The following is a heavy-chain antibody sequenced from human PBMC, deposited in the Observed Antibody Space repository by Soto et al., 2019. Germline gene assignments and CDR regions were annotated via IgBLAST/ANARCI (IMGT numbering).Heavy chain of an antibody. V-gene: IGHV3-30-3*01. CDR2: ISYDGSNK. CDR3: ARDFRITIFGVVTANVFDY. CDR1: GFTFSSYA. D-gene: IGHD3-3*01. Sequence: PGGSLRLSCAASGFTFSSYAMHWVRQAPGKGLEWVAVISYDGSNKYYADSVKGRFTISRDNSKNTLYLQMNSLRAEDTAVYYCARDFRITIFGVVTANVFDYWGQGTLVTVSS. J-gene: IGHJ4*02.